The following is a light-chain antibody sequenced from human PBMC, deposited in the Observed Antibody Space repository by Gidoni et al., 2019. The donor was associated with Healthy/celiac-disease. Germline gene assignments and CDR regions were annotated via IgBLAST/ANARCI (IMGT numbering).Light chain of an antibody. J-gene: IGKJ4*01. CDR2: AAS. Sequence: EIQMIQTPSSLSASVGDRVTITCRASQGLSNYLAWYQQKAGKVPQLLSYAASSLRSGVPSRFSGSGSGTVFTLTISSLPPEDVATYYCQNYNSAPLTFGGGTKVEIK. CDR3: QNYNSAPLT. V-gene: IGKV1-27*01. CDR1: QGLSNY.